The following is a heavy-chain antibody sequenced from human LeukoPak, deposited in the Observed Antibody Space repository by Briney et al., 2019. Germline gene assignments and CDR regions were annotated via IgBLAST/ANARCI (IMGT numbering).Heavy chain of an antibody. D-gene: IGHD2-21*02. CDR2: INPSGGST. CDR3: ARRLWAYCGGDCYAQFFDP. J-gene: IGHJ5*02. V-gene: IGHV1-46*01. CDR1: GYTFTSYY. Sequence: ASVKVSCTASGYTFTSYYMHWVRQAPGQGLEWMGIINPSGGSTSYAQKFQGRVTMTRDTSTSTVYMELSSLRSEDTAVYYCARRLWAYCGGDCYAQFFDPWGQGTLVTVSS.